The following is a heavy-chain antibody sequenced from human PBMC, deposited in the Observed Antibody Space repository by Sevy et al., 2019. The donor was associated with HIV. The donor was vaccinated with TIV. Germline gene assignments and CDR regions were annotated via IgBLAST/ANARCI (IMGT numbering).Heavy chain of an antibody. Sequence: SETLSLTCTVSGGSISSYYWSWIRQPPGKGLEWIGYIYYSGSTNYNPSLKSRVTISLDTSKNQFSLKLSSVTAADTAVYYCAREGGGAYYYDSSGYYPHDAFDIWGQGTMVTVSS. D-gene: IGHD3-22*01. V-gene: IGHV4-59*01. CDR1: GGSISSYY. CDR2: IYYSGST. J-gene: IGHJ3*02. CDR3: AREGGGAYYYDSSGYYPHDAFDI.